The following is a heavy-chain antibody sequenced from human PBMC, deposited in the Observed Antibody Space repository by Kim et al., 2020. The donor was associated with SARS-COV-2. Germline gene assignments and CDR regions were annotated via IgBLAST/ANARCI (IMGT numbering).Heavy chain of an antibody. V-gene: IGHV3-9*01. Sequence: GGSLRLSCAASGFTFDDYAMHWVRQAPGKGLEWVSGISWNSGSIGYADSVKGRFTISRDNAKNSLYLQMNSLRAEDTALYYCAKDIGYSSSWYEFDYWGQGTLVTVSS. D-gene: IGHD6-13*01. CDR2: ISWNSGSI. CDR3: AKDIGYSSSWYEFDY. J-gene: IGHJ4*02. CDR1: GFTFDDYA.